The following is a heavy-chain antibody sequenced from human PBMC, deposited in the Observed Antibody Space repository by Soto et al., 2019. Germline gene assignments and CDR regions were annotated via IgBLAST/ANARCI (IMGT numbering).Heavy chain of an antibody. D-gene: IGHD4-17*01. CDR2: ISGSGSNP. CDR1: GFTFSSYA. J-gene: IGHJ4*02. CDR3: AKAASMTIRDGFDH. Sequence: EVQVLESGGGLVQPGGSLRLSCAASGFTFSSYAMSWVRQAPGQGLEWVSAISGSGSNPYYADSVKGRFTISRDNSKSTLYLQMNSLRAEVTALYYCAKAASMTIRDGFDHWGQGTLVTVSS. V-gene: IGHV3-23*01.